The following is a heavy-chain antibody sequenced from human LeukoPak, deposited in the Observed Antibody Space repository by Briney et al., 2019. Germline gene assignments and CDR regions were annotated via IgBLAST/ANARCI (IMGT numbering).Heavy chain of an antibody. J-gene: IGHJ4*02. Sequence: ASVKVSCKASGYTFTGYYMHWVRQAPGQGLEWMGWINPNSGCTNYAQKFQGRVTMTRATSISTAYMELSRLRSDDTAVYYCARGDKQWLNYFDYWGQGTLVTVSS. CDR1: GYTFTGYY. V-gene: IGHV1-2*02. D-gene: IGHD6-19*01. CDR3: ARGDKQWLNYFDY. CDR2: INPNSGCT.